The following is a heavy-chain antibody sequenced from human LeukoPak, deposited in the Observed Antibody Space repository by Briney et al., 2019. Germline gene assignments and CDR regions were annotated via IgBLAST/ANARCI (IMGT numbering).Heavy chain of an antibody. Sequence: GASVKVSCKASGYTFTGYYMRWVRQAPGQGLEWMGRINPNSGGTNYAQKFQGRVTMTRDTSISTAYMELSRLRSDDTAVYYCARDGGYGIAAAWIDYWGQGTLVTVSS. V-gene: IGHV1-2*06. J-gene: IGHJ4*02. D-gene: IGHD6-13*01. CDR2: INPNSGGT. CDR1: GYTFTGYY. CDR3: ARDGGYGIAAAWIDY.